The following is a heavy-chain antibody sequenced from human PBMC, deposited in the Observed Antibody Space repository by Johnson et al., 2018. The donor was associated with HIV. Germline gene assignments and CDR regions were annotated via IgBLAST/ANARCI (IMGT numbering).Heavy chain of an antibody. CDR3: ARDWDWGGAFDI. J-gene: IGHJ3*02. V-gene: IGHV3-30*03. CDR1: GFTFSGYG. D-gene: IGHD3/OR15-3a*01. CDR2: ISYDGSNK. Sequence: QVQLVESGGGAVQPGKSLRLSCAASGFTFSGYGMHWVRQAPGKGLEWVAVISYDGSNKYYADSMKGRLTISRDNSKNTLYLQMNGLRPVDTAVYYCARDWDWGGAFDIWGQGTLVTVSS.